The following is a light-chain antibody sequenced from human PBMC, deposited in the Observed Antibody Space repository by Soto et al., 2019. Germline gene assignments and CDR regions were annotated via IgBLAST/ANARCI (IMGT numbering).Light chain of an antibody. Sequence: QSVLTQPASVSGSPGQSITISCSGTSSDIGAYDHVAWFQQFPGKTPKLMIYSVSNRPSGVSYRFSGSKSGNTASLTISGLQAEDEADYYGQSYDSTLSARYVFGTGTKVTVL. V-gene: IGLV2-14*03. CDR1: SSDIGAYDH. CDR3: QSYDSTLSARYV. J-gene: IGLJ1*01. CDR2: SVS.